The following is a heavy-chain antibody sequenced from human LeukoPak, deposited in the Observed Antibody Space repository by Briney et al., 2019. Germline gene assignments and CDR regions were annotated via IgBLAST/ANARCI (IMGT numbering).Heavy chain of an antibody. V-gene: IGHV3-21*01. J-gene: IGHJ4*02. CDR3: ARGLGSGYFDY. CDR1: GFTFSSYS. Sequence: GGSLRLSCAASGFTFSSYSMNWVRQAPGKGLEWVSSISSSSSYIYYADSVKGRFTISRDNAKNSLYLQMNSLRAEDTAVYYCARGLGSGYFDYWGQGTLVTVSS. D-gene: IGHD2-15*01. CDR2: ISSSSSYI.